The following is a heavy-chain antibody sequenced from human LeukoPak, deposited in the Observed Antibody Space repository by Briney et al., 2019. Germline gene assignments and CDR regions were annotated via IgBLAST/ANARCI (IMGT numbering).Heavy chain of an antibody. V-gene: IGHV3-23*01. CDR2: ISTSGSET. J-gene: IGHJ4*02. CDR3: ARSLEH. CDR1: GFSFSNYW. Sequence: PGGSLRLSCEGSGFSFSNYWMTWVRQSPGKGLEWVTAISTSGSETHYADSVKGRFTIARDNSKNTLYLQMNSLRAEDTAVYYCARSLEHWGQGTLVTVSS.